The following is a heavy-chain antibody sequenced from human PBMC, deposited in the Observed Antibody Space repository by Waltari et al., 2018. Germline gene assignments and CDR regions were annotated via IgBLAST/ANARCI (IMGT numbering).Heavy chain of an antibody. CDR1: AGSFSASY. Sequence: QVQLQQWGAGLLKPSETLSLTCPVYAGSFSASYWSWIRHARVTGLEWIGEINHRGSTNYHPSLKSRVTISVDTTKNQFSLKLSSVTAADTAVYYCARGRGVVPFNRRYYYYMDVWGKGTTVTVSS. CDR2: INHRGST. J-gene: IGHJ6*03. D-gene: IGHD2-2*01. V-gene: IGHV4-34*01. CDR3: ARGRGVVPFNRRYYYYMDV.